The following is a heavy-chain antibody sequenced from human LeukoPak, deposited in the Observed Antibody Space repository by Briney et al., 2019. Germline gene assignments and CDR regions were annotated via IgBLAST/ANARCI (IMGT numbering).Heavy chain of an antibody. V-gene: IGHV3-23*01. Sequence: PGGSLRLSCAASGFTFSSYAMSWVRQAPGKGLEWVSAISGSGGSTYYADSVKGRFTISRDNSKNTLYLQMNSLRAEDTAVYYCAKWKGQNIVVVPAACDYWGQGTLVTVSS. CDR2: ISGSGGST. J-gene: IGHJ4*02. CDR1: GFTFSSYA. CDR3: AKWKGQNIVVVPAACDY. D-gene: IGHD2-2*01.